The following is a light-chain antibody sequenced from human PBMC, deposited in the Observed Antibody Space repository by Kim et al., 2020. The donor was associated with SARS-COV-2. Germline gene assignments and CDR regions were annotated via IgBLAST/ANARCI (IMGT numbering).Light chain of an antibody. V-gene: IGKV3D-15*01. CDR1: QSVSTN. CDR3: QQYSNWPPLT. Sequence: EILMTQSPATLSVSPGDRATLSCRASQSVSTNLAWYQQKPGQAPRLLIYGASTRATGIPARFSGSGSGTEFTLTISSLQSEDFAVYYCQQYSNWPPLTFGGGTKVDIK. CDR2: GAS. J-gene: IGKJ4*01.